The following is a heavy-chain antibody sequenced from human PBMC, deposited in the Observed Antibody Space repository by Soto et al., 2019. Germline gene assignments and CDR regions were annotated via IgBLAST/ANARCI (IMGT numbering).Heavy chain of an antibody. V-gene: IGHV1-69*01. J-gene: IGHJ4*02. D-gene: IGHD6-13*01. CDR1: EGTFNSYA. CDR2: IIPYYNTL. Sequence: QAQVVQSGAELRKPGSSVKLSCKASEGTFNSYAIAWVRQAPGQGVEWMGGIIPYYNTLNYAQKFQDRVTITADDSTNTVYMELSSLRSDDTAVYFCASGASRWYPYFFDSWAQGTLVTVSS. CDR3: ASGASRWYPYFFDS.